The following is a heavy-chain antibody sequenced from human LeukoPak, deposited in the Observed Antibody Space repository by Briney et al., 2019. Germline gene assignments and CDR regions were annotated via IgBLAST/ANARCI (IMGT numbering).Heavy chain of an antibody. V-gene: IGHV6-1*01. CDR2: TYYRSTWYN. CDR1: GDSVSSNSVG. D-gene: IGHD1-26*01. J-gene: IGHJ3*02. CDR3: ARDRANSGTYYAFDI. Sequence: SQTLSLTCVISGDSVSSNSVGWNWIRQSPSRGLEWLVRTYYRSTWYNDYTSSMRSRITINADTSKNQFSLQLNSVTPEDTAVYYCARDRANSGTYYAFDIWGQGTMVTVSS.